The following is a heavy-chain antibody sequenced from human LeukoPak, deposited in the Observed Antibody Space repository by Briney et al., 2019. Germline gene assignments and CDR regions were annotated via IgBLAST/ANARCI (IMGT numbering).Heavy chain of an antibody. D-gene: IGHD5-18*01. J-gene: IGHJ4*02. CDR1: GFTFSTYG. V-gene: IGHV3-23*01. CDR3: AKRIQSAMATGY. CDR2: IGGSGVST. Sequence: GGSLRLSCAASGFTFSTYGMTWVRQAPGKGLEWVSAIGGSGVSTYYADSVKGRFTISRDNSRNTLYLQMNSLRAEDTAVYYCAKRIQSAMATGYWGQGTLVTVSS.